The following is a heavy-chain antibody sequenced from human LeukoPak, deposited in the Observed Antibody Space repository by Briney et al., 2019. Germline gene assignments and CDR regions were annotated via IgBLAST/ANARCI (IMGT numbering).Heavy chain of an antibody. CDR3: TRAERESLADYYGSGSYYKADY. CDR2: IRSKAYGGTT. V-gene: IGHV3-49*03. J-gene: IGHJ4*02. CDR1: GFTFGDYA. D-gene: IGHD3-10*01. Sequence: GGSLRLSCTASGFTFGDYAMSWFRQAPGKGLEWVGFIRSKAYGGTTEYAASVKGRFTISRDDSKSIAYLQMNSLKTEDTAVYYCTRAERESLADYYGSGSYYKADYWGQGTLVTVSS.